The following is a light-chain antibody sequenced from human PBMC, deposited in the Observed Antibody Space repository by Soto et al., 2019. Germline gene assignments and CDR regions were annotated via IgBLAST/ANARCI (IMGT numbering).Light chain of an antibody. V-gene: IGLV2-14*01. CDR2: EVS. J-gene: IGLJ1*01. CDR1: SSDIGGYNY. CDR3: NSYTSISTLYV. Sequence: QSVLTQPASVSGSPGQSITISCTGTSSDIGGYNYVSWYQQHPGKAPKLMLYEVSNRPSGVSNRFSGFKSGNTASLTITGLQAEDEADYYCNSYTSISTLYVFGTGTKVTVL.